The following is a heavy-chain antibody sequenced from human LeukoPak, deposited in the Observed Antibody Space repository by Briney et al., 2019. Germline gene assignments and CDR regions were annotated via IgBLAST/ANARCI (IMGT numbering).Heavy chain of an antibody. D-gene: IGHD3-16*01. V-gene: IGHV3-74*01. CDR2: INSDGSST. CDR1: GIIFSNYW. CDR3: ARDQLRSYGPR. Sequence: GGSLRLSCAASGIIFSNYWMHWVRPAPGKGLVWVSRINSDGSSTSYADSVKGRFTISRDNAKNTLYLQMNSLRVEDTAVYYCARDQLRSYGPRWGQGTLVTVSS. J-gene: IGHJ4*02.